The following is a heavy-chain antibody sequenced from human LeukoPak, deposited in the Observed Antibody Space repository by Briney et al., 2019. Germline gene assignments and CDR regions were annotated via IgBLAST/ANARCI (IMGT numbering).Heavy chain of an antibody. Sequence: SETLSLTCAVYGGSFSGCYWSWIRQPPGKGLEWIGEINHSGSTNYNPSLKSRVTISVDTSKNQFSLKLSSVTAADTAVYYCASHYDSSGYYYAYWGQGTLVTVSS. V-gene: IGHV4-34*01. CDR2: INHSGST. CDR3: ASHYDSSGYYYAY. D-gene: IGHD3-22*01. J-gene: IGHJ4*02. CDR1: GGSFSGCY.